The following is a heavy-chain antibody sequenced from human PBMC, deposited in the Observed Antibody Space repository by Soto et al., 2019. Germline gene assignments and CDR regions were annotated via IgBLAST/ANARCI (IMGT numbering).Heavy chain of an antibody. CDR1: GFTFSSYA. Sequence: PGGSLRLSCAASGFTFSSYAMHWVRQAPGKGLEWVAVISYDGSNKYYADSVKGRFTISRDNSKNTLYLQMNSLRAEDTAVYYCARSSNRGNWFDPWGQGTLVTVSS. V-gene: IGHV3-30-3*01. CDR3: ARSSNRGNWFDP. D-gene: IGHD3-3*02. CDR2: ISYDGSNK. J-gene: IGHJ5*02.